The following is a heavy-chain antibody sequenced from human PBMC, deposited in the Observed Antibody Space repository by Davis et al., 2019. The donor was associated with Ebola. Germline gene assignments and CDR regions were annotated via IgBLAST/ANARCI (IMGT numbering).Heavy chain of an antibody. CDR1: GFTFTSYA. J-gene: IGHJ6*03. V-gene: IGHV3-23*01. D-gene: IGHD2-21*01. CDR2: ISGSGGST. Sequence: GGSLRLSCAASGFTFTSYAMTWVRQAPGKGLEWVSTISGSGGSTYYADSVKGRFTISRDKSNNTLDLQMNILTPEDTAVYYCAKAYCAADCSYILHFYQYMDVWGKGTTVTVS. CDR3: AKAYCAADCSYILHFYQYMDV.